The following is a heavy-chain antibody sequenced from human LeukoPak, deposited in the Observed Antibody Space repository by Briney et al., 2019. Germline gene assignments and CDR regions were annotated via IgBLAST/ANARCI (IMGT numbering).Heavy chain of an antibody. D-gene: IGHD2-15*01. Sequence: GGSLRLSCAASGFTFSSYAMSWVRQAPGKGLEWVSAISGSGGSTYYADSVKGRFTISRDNSKNTLYLQMNSLRAEDTAVYYCAKDGYCSGGSCYYYGMDVWGQGTTVTVPS. V-gene: IGHV3-23*01. J-gene: IGHJ6*02. CDR1: GFTFSSYA. CDR3: AKDGYCSGGSCYYYGMDV. CDR2: ISGSGGST.